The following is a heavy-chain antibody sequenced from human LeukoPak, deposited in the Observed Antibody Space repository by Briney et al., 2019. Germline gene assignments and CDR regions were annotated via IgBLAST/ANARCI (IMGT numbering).Heavy chain of an antibody. V-gene: IGHV4-61*02. CDR2: IYISGSA. Sequence: SETLSLTCSVSGGSFSNGSYYWSWIRQPAGKGLEWIGRIYISGSASYNPSLKSRVTFSVDTSKNQFSLKLTSVTAADTAVYYCARVYDFWSGYFYYYYMDVWGKGTTVTVSS. J-gene: IGHJ6*03. D-gene: IGHD3-3*01. CDR1: GGSFSNGSYY. CDR3: ARVYDFWSGYFYYYYMDV.